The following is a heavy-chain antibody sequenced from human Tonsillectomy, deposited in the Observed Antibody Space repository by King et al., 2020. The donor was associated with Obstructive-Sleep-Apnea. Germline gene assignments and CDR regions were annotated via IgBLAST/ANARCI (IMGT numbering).Heavy chain of an antibody. D-gene: IGHD2-15*01. J-gene: IGHJ4*02. CDR1: GGSISSSTYY. V-gene: IGHV4-39*07. CDR3: ASKPDLVVVVGAEHYFDY. CDR2: IYYSGRT. Sequence: QLQESGPGLVKPSETLSLTCTVSGGSISSSTYYWGWIRQPPGKGLEWIGSIYYSGRTYYNSSLKSRVTISVDTSKNQFSLKLNSVTAADPAVYYCASKPDLVVVVGAEHYFDYWGQGTLVTVSS.